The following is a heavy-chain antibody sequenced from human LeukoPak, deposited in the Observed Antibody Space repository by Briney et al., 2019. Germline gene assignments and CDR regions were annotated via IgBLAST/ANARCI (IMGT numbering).Heavy chain of an antibody. J-gene: IGHJ4*02. Sequence: GGSLRLSCAASGFTFSSYGMPWVRQAPGKGLEWVAVIWYDGSNKYYADSVKGRFTISRDNSKNTLYLQMNSLRAEDTAVYYCARTLDYGDYGIDYWGQGTLVTVSS. CDR1: GFTFSSYG. CDR3: ARTLDYGDYGIDY. D-gene: IGHD4-17*01. V-gene: IGHV3-33*01. CDR2: IWYDGSNK.